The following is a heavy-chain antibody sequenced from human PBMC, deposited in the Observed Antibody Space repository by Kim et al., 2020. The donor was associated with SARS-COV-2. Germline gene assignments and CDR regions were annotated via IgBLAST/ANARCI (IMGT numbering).Heavy chain of an antibody. J-gene: IGHJ4*02. Sequence: SVKGRFTISRDNSKNTLYLQMNSLRAEDTAVYYCARWTLTTVVSRYYFDYWGQGTLVTVSS. CDR3: ARWTLTTVVSRYYFDY. D-gene: IGHD4-17*01. V-gene: IGHV3-23*03.